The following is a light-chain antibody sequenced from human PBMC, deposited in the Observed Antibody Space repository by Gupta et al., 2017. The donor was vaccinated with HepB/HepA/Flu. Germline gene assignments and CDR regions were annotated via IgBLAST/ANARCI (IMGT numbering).Light chain of an antibody. Sequence: TVMTQSPLSLPVTPGEPASISCRSSQSLLHSNGYNYLDWYLQKPGQSPQLLIYLVSNRASGVPDRFSGRGSGTDFTLKISRVEAEDVGVYYCRQALPTPPTFGQGTRLEIK. CDR2: LVS. V-gene: IGKV2-28*01. CDR1: QSLLHSNGYNY. J-gene: IGKJ5*01. CDR3: RQALPTPPT.